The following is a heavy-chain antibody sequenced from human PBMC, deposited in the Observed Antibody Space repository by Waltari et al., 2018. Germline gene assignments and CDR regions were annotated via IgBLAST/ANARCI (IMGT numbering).Heavy chain of an antibody. J-gene: IGHJ4*02. CDR3: GRAAAGLYYFDY. D-gene: IGHD6-13*01. Sequence: QVQLQESGPGLVKPSETLSLTCTVSGGSISSYYWSWIRQPPGKGLEWIGSIYYSGSTYYNPSLKSRVTISVDTSKNQFSLKLSSVTAADTAVYYCGRAAAGLYYFDYWGQGTLVTVSS. V-gene: IGHV4-59*05. CDR1: GGSISSYY. CDR2: IYYSGST.